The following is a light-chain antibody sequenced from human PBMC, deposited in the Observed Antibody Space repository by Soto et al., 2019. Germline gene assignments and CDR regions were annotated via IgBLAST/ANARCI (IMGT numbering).Light chain of an antibody. CDR2: GAS. Sequence: EIVLTQSPVTLSLSPGEKATLTCRASQSLSNNIYLAWYQQKPGQAPRLLSYGASSRATGIPNRFSGSGSGTDFTLTISRLEPEDFAVYHCHPYGSSPLITFGQGTGLEIK. V-gene: IGKV3-20*01. J-gene: IGKJ5*01. CDR3: HPYGSSPLIT. CDR1: QSLSNNIY.